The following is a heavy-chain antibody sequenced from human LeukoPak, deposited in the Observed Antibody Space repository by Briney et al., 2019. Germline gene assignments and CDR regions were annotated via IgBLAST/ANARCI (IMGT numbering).Heavy chain of an antibody. D-gene: IGHD3-22*01. V-gene: IGHV3-30*18. CDR3: AKYRDTSGSYFFDY. Sequence: GGSLRLSCAASGFTFSSYAMSWVRQAPGKGLEWVAVISYDGSNKYYADSVKGQFTISRDNSKNTLYLQMNSLRAEDTAVYYCAKYRDTSGSYFFDYWGQGTLVTVSS. CDR1: GFTFSSYA. J-gene: IGHJ4*02. CDR2: ISYDGSNK.